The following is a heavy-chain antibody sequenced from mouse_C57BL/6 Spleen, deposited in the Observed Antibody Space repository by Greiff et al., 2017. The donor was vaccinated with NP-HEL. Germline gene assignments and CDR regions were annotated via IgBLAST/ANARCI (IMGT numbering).Heavy chain of an antibody. CDR2: IYPGDGDT. J-gene: IGHJ3*01. D-gene: IGHD1-1*01. V-gene: IGHV1-80*01. CDR3: ARGDYGSPAWFAY. CDR1: GYAFSSYW. Sequence: VKLQESGAELVKPGASVKISCKASGYAFSSYWMNWVKQRPGKGLEWIGQIYPGDGDTNYNGKFKGKATLTADKSSSTAYMQLSSLTSEDSAVYFCARGDYGSPAWFAYWGQGTLVTVSA.